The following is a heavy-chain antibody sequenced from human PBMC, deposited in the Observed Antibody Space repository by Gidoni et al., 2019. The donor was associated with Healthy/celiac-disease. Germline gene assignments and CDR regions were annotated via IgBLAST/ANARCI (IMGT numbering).Heavy chain of an antibody. Sequence: EVQLVQSGAAVSKPGVSLRISCKCSGYSFTSYWISWVRQMHGTGLEWMGRVDPSESYTNYSPSFQGHVTISADKSISTAYLQWSSLKASETAMYYCAMLGGSSDRSYYYYGMDVWGQGTTVTVSS. V-gene: IGHV5-10-1*03. CDR1: GYSFTSYW. D-gene: IGHD2-15*01. J-gene: IGHJ6*02. CDR2: VDPSESYT. CDR3: AMLGGSSDRSYYYYGMDV.